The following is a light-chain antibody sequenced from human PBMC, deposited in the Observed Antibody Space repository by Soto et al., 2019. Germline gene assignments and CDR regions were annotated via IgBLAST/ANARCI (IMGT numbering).Light chain of an antibody. Sequence: QSNSSWLAWYQQKPGKAPKLLIYAASSLESGVPSRFCCTGSGPHTTLTIARLQPADSPTRSCQQHEQLPGTIRRGTKVDIK. CDR1: QSNSSW. CDR3: QQHEQLPGT. V-gene: IGKV1-5*01. J-gene: IGKJ1*01. CDR2: AAS.